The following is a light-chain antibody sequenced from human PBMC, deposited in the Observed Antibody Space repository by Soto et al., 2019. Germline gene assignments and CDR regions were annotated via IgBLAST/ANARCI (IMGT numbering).Light chain of an antibody. CDR3: AAWDDRLRGYV. V-gene: IGLV1-47*01. CDR1: TSNIGSNA. Sequence: QSVLTQSASASGTPGQRVTISCSGGTSNIGSNAVYWFQLLPGTAPKLLIYYSNNRPSGISDRFSGSKSGTSASLAISGLRPEDEADYYCAAWDDRLRGYVFATGTRSPS. CDR2: YSN. J-gene: IGLJ1*01.